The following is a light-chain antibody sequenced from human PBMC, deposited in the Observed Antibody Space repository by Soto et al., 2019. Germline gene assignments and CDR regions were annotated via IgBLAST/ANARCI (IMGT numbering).Light chain of an antibody. CDR1: QNIYSY. Sequence: DIQMTQSPSSLSASVGDRVTITCRASQNIYSYLNWYLQKPGKAPDLLIYAASSLQSGVPSRFIGSSSWTDFNINISSLQPGDFATYYCQQSYSTPRTCDQGTRVEIK. V-gene: IGKV1-39*01. CDR2: AAS. J-gene: IGKJ1*01. CDR3: QQSYSTPRT.